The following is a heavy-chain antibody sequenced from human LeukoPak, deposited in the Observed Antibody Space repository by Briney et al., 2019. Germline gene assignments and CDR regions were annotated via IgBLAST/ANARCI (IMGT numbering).Heavy chain of an antibody. CDR1: GDTFTGYY. CDR2: INPNSGGT. D-gene: IGHD2-15*01. Sequence: GSVTVSCKASGDTFTGYYMHWVRQAPGQGREWMGWINPNSGGTNYAQKFQGRVTMTRDTSISTAYMELSRLRSDDTAVYYCARDRGVDYCSGGSCSHYYYYMDVWGKGTTVTISS. CDR3: ARDRGVDYCSGGSCSHYYYYMDV. J-gene: IGHJ6*03. V-gene: IGHV1-2*02.